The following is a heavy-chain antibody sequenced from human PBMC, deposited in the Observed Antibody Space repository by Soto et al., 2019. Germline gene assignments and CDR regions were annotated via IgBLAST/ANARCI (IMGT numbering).Heavy chain of an antibody. CDR3: ARGRSTVTRRWFDP. J-gene: IGHJ5*02. Sequence: SETLSLTCAVYGGSFSGYYWSWIRQPPGKGLEWIGEINHSGSTNYNPSLKSRVTISVDTSKNQFSLKLSSVTAADTAVYYCARGRSTVTRRWFDPWGQGTLVTVS. CDR2: INHSGST. V-gene: IGHV4-34*01. D-gene: IGHD4-17*01. CDR1: GGSFSGYY.